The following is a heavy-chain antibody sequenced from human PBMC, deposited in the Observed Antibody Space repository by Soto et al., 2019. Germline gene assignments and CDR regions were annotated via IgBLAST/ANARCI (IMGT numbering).Heavy chain of an antibody. CDR1: GFTFSTYG. V-gene: IGHV3-30*03. CDR3: ARALGQYYDFWSGYP. D-gene: IGHD3-3*01. J-gene: IGHJ5*02. Sequence: GGSLRLSCAASGFTFSTYGMHWIRQAPGKGLGWVALISHDGSNKHYADSVRGRFTISRDNSKNTLYLQMSSLRAEDTAVYFCARALGQYYDFWSGYPWGQGTLVTVSS. CDR2: ISHDGSNK.